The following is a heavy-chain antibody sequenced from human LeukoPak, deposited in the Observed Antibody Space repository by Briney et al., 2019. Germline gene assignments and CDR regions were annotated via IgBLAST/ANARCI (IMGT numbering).Heavy chain of an antibody. J-gene: IGHJ6*02. CDR3: ARQRVRWRGPGDGMDV. D-gene: IGHD4-23*01. CDR1: GFTFSSCA. V-gene: IGHV3-23*01. CDR2: ISGGGGST. Sequence: GGSLRLSCAASGFTFSSCAMTWVRQAPGKGLEWVSTISGGGGSTYYTDSVKGRFTISRDNSKNTLDLQMNSLRAEDTAVYYCARQRVRWRGPGDGMDVWGQGTTVTVSS.